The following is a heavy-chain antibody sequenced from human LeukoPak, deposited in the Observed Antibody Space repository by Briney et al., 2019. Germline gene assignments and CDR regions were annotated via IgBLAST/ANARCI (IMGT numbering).Heavy chain of an antibody. V-gene: IGHV1-8*03. D-gene: IGHD2-21*01. Sequence: ASVKVSCKASGYTFTSYDINWVRQATGQGREWMGWMNPNSGNTGYAQKFQGRVTITRNTSISTAYMELSSLRSEDTAVYYCARGLDCGGDCYSSWGQGTLVTVSS. CDR1: GYTFTSYD. CDR2: MNPNSGNT. J-gene: IGHJ4*02. CDR3: ARGLDCGGDCYSS.